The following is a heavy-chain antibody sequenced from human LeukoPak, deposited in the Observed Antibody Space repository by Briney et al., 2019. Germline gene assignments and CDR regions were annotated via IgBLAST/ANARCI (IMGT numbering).Heavy chain of an antibody. CDR1: GGSISSYY. Sequence: SETLSLTCTVSGGSISSYYWSWIRQPPGKGLEWIGYIYYSGSTNYNPSLKSRVTISVDTSKNQFSLKLSSVTAADTAVYYCARDTVGAILMDVWGKGTTVTVSS. CDR2: IYYSGST. V-gene: IGHV4-59*01. CDR3: ARDTVGAILMDV. D-gene: IGHD1-26*01. J-gene: IGHJ6*03.